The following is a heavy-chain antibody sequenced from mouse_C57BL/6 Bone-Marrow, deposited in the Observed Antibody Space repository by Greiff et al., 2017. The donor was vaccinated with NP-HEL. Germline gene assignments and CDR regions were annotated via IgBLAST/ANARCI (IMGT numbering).Heavy chain of an antibody. J-gene: IGHJ1*03. CDR2: ISNGGGST. Sequence: DVKLVESGGGLVQPGGSLKLSCAASGFTFSDYYMYWVRQTPEQRLEWVAYISNGGGSTYYPDTVKGRFTISRDNAKNTLYLQMSRLKSEDTAMYYCARQGGNYWYFDVWGTGTTVTVSS. CDR3: ARQGGNYWYFDV. CDR1: GFTFSDYY. V-gene: IGHV5-12*01. D-gene: IGHD2-1*01.